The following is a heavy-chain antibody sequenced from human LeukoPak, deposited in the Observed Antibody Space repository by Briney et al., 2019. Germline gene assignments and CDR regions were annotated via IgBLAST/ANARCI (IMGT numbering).Heavy chain of an antibody. CDR2: IYSSGST. CDR3: AGTDSNGGAFDI. D-gene: IGHD3-22*01. CDR1: GGSISSGPYY. J-gene: IGHJ3*02. Sequence: SQTLSLTCTVSGGSISSGPYYWSWIRQPAGKGLEWIGRIYSSGSTNYNPSLKSRVTMSVDTSKNQFSLNLRSVTAADTALYYCAGTDSNGGAFDIWGQGTVVTVSS. V-gene: IGHV4-61*02.